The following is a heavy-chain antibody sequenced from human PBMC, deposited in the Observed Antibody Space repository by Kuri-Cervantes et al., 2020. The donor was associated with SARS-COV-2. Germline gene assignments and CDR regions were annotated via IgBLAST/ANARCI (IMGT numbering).Heavy chain of an antibody. J-gene: IGHJ3*02. D-gene: IGHD7-27*01. Sequence: SETLSLTCAVYGGSFSGYYWSWIRQPPGKGLEWIGEINHSGSTNYNPSLKSRVTISVDTSKNQFSLKLSSVTAADTAVYYCARAGDNWGQGDDAFDIWAKGQWSPSPQ. CDR2: INHSGST. CDR3: ARAGDNWGQGDDAFDI. CDR1: GGSFSGYY. V-gene: IGHV4-34*01.